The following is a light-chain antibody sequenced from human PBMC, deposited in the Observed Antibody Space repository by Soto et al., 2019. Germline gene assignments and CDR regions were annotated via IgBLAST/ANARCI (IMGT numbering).Light chain of an antibody. Sequence: EIVMTQSPATLSVSPGERATLSCRASQSISITLAWYQQKPDQAPRLLIYGASTRATGIPARFSGSGSGTEFSLTISGLQSEDFAVYYSQHDNNWPRTVGGGTKVDIK. CDR2: GAS. CDR3: QHDNNWPRT. J-gene: IGKJ4*01. V-gene: IGKV3-15*01. CDR1: QSISIT.